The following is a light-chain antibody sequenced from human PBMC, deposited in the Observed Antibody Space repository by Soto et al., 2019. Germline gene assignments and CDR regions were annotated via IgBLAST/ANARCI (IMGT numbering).Light chain of an antibody. CDR2: GNN. Sequence: QPVLTQPPSVSGAPGQRVTISCTGGSSNIGANYDVHWYQQLPGTAPKLLIYGNNNRPSGVPDRFSGSKSGTSASLAITGLQAEDEADYYCQSYDSSLRASVFGGGTKVTVL. CDR1: SSNIGANYD. V-gene: IGLV1-40*01. J-gene: IGLJ3*02. CDR3: QSYDSSLRASV.